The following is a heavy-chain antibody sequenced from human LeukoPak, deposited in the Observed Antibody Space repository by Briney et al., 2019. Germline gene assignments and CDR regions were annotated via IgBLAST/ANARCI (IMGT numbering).Heavy chain of an antibody. V-gene: IGHV3-7*01. CDR3: ARKRNYDSGSSYPAGGCFDS. CDR1: GLPFSTYV. J-gene: IGHJ4*02. CDR2: INQDGSEK. D-gene: IGHD3-10*01. Sequence: GGSLRLSCAASGLPFSTYVMSWVRQAPGKGLEWVANINQDGSEKYYVDSVKGRFTISRDNAKNSLFLQMNSVRAEDTAVYYCARKRNYDSGSSYPAGGCFDSWGQGTLVTVSS.